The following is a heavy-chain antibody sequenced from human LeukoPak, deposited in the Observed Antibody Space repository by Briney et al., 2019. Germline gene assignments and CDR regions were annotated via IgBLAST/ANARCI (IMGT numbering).Heavy chain of an antibody. J-gene: IGHJ2*01. V-gene: IGHV4-34*01. CDR3: ARSKYKKWLRLLNWGYFDL. CDR2: INHSGST. D-gene: IGHD5-12*01. CDR1: GGSFSGYY. Sequence: PSETLSLTCAVYGGSFSGYYWSWIRQPPGKGLEWIGEINHSGSTNYNPSLKSRVTISVDTSKNQFSLKLSSVTAADTAVYYCARSKYKKWLRLLNWGYFDLWGRGTLVTVSS.